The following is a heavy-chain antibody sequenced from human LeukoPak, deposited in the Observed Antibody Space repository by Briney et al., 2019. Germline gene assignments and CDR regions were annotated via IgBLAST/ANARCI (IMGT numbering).Heavy chain of an antibody. J-gene: IGHJ6*03. D-gene: IGHD2-21*01. CDR2: INPNTGGT. CDR1: GYTFTDYF. V-gene: IGHV1-2*06. CDR3: ARDGFQGMILYVVYYMDV. Sequence: ASVKVSCKASGYTFTDYFIQLVRQAPGQGPEWMGRINPNTGGTNYAQKFQGRVTFTIDTSTNTAYMELSRLRPDDTAVYYCARDGFQGMILYVVYYMDVWGKGTTVTVSS.